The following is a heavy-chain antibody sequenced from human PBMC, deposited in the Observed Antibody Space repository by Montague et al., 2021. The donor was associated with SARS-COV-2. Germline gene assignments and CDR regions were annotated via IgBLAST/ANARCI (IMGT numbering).Heavy chain of an antibody. V-gene: IGHV4-39*01. CDR1: GGSISSTSFF. CDR3: ARSTSGWFIY. CDR2: MYSSGTT. Sequence: SETLSLTCSVSGGSISSTSFFWAWIRQPPGKGLEWVGSMYSSGTTYYNPSLKSRVTISGDTSRNQLSVRLSSVIAADTAVYYCARSTSGWFIYWGQGTLVTVSS. J-gene: IGHJ4*02. D-gene: IGHD6-19*01.